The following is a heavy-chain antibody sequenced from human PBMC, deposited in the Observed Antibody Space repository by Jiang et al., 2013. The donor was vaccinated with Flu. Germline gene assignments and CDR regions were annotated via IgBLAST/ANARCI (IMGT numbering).Heavy chain of an antibody. CDR3: ARGLYSGNYYYHDY. V-gene: IGHV6-1*01. CDR1: GDSVSSNIAA. CDR2: SYFRSQWYS. D-gene: IGHD1-26*01. Sequence: SQTLSLTCAISGDSVSSNIAAWNWIRQSPSGGLEWLGRSYFRSQWYSDYAVSVKGRITIILDTSKNQFSLQMSSVTPEDTAVYYCARGLYSGNYYYHDYWGQGTLVTVSS. J-gene: IGHJ4*02.